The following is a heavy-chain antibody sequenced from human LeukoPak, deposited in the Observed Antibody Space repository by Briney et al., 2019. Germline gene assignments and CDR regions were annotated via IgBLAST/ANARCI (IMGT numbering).Heavy chain of an antibody. V-gene: IGHV3-48*01. CDR1: GFTFSTYS. D-gene: IGHD5-12*01. J-gene: IGHJ4*02. CDR3: ARGPSGYRNT. Sequence: GGSLRLSCAASGFTFSTYSMNWVRQAPGKGLEWVSYINSGSNTIYYADSVKGRFTISRDNSKNTLYLQMNSLRAEDTAVYYCARGPSGYRNTGGQGTLVTVSS. CDR2: INSGSNTI.